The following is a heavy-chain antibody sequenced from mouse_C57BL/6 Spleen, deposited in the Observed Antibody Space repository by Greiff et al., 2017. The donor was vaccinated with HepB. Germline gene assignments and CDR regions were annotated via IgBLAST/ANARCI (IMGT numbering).Heavy chain of an antibody. CDR2: ISYDGSN. J-gene: IGHJ1*03. V-gene: IGHV3-6*01. CDR1: GYSITSGYY. Sequence: ESGPGLVKPSQSLSLTCSVTGYSITSGYYWTWIRQFPGNKLEWMGYISYDGSNNYNPSLKNRISITRDTSKNQFFLKLNSVTTEDTATYYCAGVGYDGGWYFDVWGTGTTVTVSS. CDR3: AGVGYDGGWYFDV. D-gene: IGHD2-2*01.